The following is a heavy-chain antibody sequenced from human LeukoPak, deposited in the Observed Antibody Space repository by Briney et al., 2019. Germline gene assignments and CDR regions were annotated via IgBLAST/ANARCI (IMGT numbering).Heavy chain of an antibody. J-gene: IGHJ4*02. V-gene: IGHV7-4-1*02. CDR1: GYTFSTYP. CDR3: VRGIDTTGYFNY. CDR2: INTNTGSP. Sequence: ASVKVSCKASGYTFSTYPLNWVRQAPGQGLEWMGWINTNTGSPTYAQGLTGRFVFSLGTSVSTAFLQINSLKAEDTALYYCVRGIDTTGYFNYWGQGTLVTVSS. D-gene: IGHD3-22*01.